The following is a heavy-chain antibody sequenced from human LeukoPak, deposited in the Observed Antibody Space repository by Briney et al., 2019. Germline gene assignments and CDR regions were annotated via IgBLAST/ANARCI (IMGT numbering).Heavy chain of an antibody. J-gene: IGHJ4*02. Sequence: ASVKVSCKVSGYTLTELSMHWVRQAPGKGLEWVGGFDLEDGETVYAQKFQGRVTTTEDTSSDTAYMDLSSLRSEDTAVYYCATAFRNYDFWSGPGFDYWGQGTLVTVSS. CDR3: ATAFRNYDFWSGPGFDY. V-gene: IGHV1-24*01. CDR1: GYTLTELS. CDR2: FDLEDGET. D-gene: IGHD3-3*01.